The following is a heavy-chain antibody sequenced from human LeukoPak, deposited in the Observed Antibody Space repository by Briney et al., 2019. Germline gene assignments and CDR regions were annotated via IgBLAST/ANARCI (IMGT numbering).Heavy chain of an antibody. J-gene: IGHJ4*02. CDR1: RFTFSDYY. D-gene: IGHD3-22*01. CDR3: ARDPAWLYYDSSGLFDY. CDR2: ISSSGSTI. V-gene: IGHV3-11*04. Sequence: GGSLRLSCAASRFTFSDYYMSWIRQAPGKGLEWVSWISSSGSTIYYADSVKGRFTISRDNAKNSLYLQMNSLRAEDTAVYYCARDPAWLYYDSSGLFDYWGQGTLVTVSS.